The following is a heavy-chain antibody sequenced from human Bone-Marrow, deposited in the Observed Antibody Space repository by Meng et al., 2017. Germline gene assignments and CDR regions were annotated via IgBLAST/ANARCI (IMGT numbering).Heavy chain of an antibody. CDR1: GYSFTAYY. Sequence: RVQSGAEVKKPGASVKVSCKPSGYSFTAYYIHWVRQAPGQGLEWMGRIDPNSGVTEYAHKFHGRVTVTGDTSISTAYMELRRLTSDDTAVYYCARDENISAAGKLFGDYWGQGTLVTVSS. D-gene: IGHD6-13*01. CDR2: IDPNSGVT. J-gene: IGHJ4*02. V-gene: IGHV1-2*06. CDR3: ARDENISAAGKLFGDY.